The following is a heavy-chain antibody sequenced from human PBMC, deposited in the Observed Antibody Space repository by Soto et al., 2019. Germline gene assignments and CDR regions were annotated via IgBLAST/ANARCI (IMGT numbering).Heavy chain of an antibody. CDR3: AKSEYYDILTGSDYYYYGMDV. Sequence: GGSLRLSCAASGFTFSSYAMSWVRQAPGKGLEWVSAISGSGGSTYYADSVKGRFTISRDNSKNTLYLQMNSLRAEDTAAYYCAKSEYYDILTGSDYYYYGMDVWGQGTTVTVSS. D-gene: IGHD3-9*01. CDR1: GFTFSSYA. J-gene: IGHJ6*02. CDR2: ISGSGGST. V-gene: IGHV3-23*01.